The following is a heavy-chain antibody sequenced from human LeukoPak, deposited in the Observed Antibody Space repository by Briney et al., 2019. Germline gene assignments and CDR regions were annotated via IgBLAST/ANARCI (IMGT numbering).Heavy chain of an antibody. D-gene: IGHD2-2*01. CDR1: GGSFSGYY. Sequence: SETLSLTCAVYGGSFSGYYWSWIRQPPGKGLEWIGEINHSGRTNYNPSLKSRVTISVDTSKNQFSLKLSSVTAADTAVYYCARVVTIVVVPAAMDVWGQGTTVTVSS. V-gene: IGHV4-34*01. CDR3: ARVVTIVVVPAAMDV. CDR2: INHSGRT. J-gene: IGHJ6*02.